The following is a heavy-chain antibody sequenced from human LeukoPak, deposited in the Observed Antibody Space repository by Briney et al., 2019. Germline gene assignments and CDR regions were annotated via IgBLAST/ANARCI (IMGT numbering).Heavy chain of an antibody. CDR2: INHSGST. D-gene: IGHD2-21*02. CDR1: GGSFSGYY. V-gene: IGHV4-34*01. Sequence: SETLSLTCAVYGGSFSGYYWSWIRQPPGKGLEWIGEINHSGSTNYNPSLKSRVTISVDTSKDQFSLKLSSVTAADTAVYYCARAAYCGGDCYSKSFDPWGQGTLVTVSS. CDR3: ARAAYCGGDCYSKSFDP. J-gene: IGHJ5*02.